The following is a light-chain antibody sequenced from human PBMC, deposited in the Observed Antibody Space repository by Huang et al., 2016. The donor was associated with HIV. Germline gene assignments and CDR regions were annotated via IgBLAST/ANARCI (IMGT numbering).Light chain of an antibody. Sequence: DIVMSQSPLFLPVTPGEPASISCRSSQSLLNTNGYNYLDWYLQKPGQSPQLLIYLGANRASGVPDRVSGSGSGTDFTLKISRVEAEDVGIYYCMQPLQTPKTFGQGTKVEIK. V-gene: IGKV2-28*01. CDR2: LGA. CDR3: MQPLQTPKT. CDR1: QSLLNTNGYNY. J-gene: IGKJ1*01.